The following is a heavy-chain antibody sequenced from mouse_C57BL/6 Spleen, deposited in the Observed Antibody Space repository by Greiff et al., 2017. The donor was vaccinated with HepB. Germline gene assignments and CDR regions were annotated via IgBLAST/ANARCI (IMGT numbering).Heavy chain of an antibody. Sequence: QVHVKQPGAELVRPGTSVKLSCKASGYTFTSYWMHWVKQRPGQGLEWIGVIDPSDSYTNYNQKFKGKATLTVDKASSTAYMQLSSLTSEDSAVYYCARDRDYYGSRGDYAMDYWGQGTSVTVSS. J-gene: IGHJ4*01. V-gene: IGHV1-59*01. CDR3: ARDRDYYGSRGDYAMDY. D-gene: IGHD1-1*01. CDR1: GYTFTSYW. CDR2: IDPSDSYT.